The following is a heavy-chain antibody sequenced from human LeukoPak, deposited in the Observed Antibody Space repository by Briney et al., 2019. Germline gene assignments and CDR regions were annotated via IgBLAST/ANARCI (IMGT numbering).Heavy chain of an antibody. V-gene: IGHV3-7*01. CDR1: GFTFSKYW. CDR3: ATYTQHFGAPGTDY. Sequence: PGGSLRLSCEVSGFTFSKYWMRWVRQAPGKGLEWVASIDKDGSEKRYVDSVEGRFTISRDNAKNSVYLQMTSLGAEDTAVYYCATYTQHFGAPGTDYWGQGTLVTVSP. CDR2: IDKDGSEK. D-gene: IGHD3-10*01. J-gene: IGHJ4*02.